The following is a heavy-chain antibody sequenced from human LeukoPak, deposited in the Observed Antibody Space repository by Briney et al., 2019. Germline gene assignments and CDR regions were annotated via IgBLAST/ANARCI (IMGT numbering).Heavy chain of an antibody. D-gene: IGHD6-19*01. CDR3: ARVSTGIAVAVYFDY. Sequence: SVKVSCKASGGTFSSYAISWVRQAPGQGLEWMGGIIPIFGTANYAQKFQGRVTITADKSTSTAYMELSSLRSEDTAVYYCARVSTGIAVAVYFDYWGQGTLVTVSS. CDR2: IIPIFGTA. CDR1: GGTFSSYA. J-gene: IGHJ4*02. V-gene: IGHV1-69*06.